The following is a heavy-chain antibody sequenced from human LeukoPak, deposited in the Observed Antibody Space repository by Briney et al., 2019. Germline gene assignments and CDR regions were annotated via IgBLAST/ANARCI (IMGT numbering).Heavy chain of an antibody. Sequence: GGSLRLSCAASGFTFSSYAMHWVRQAPGKGLEWVAVISYDGSNKYYADSVKGRFTISRDNSKNTLYLQMNSLRAEDTAVYYCARDFSDYYESSGFYTVGYFDYWGQGTLVTVSS. CDR3: ARDFSDYYESSGFYTVGYFDY. J-gene: IGHJ4*02. CDR1: GFTFSSYA. D-gene: IGHD3-22*01. V-gene: IGHV3-30-3*01. CDR2: ISYDGSNK.